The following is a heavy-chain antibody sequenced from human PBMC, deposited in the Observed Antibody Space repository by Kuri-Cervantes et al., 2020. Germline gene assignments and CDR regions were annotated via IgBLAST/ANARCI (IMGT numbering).Heavy chain of an antibody. D-gene: IGHD1-26*01. CDR1: GFSLSTSGMC. Sequence: SGPTLVKPTQTLTLTCTFSGFSLSTSGMCVSWVRQPPGKALEWLALIDWDDDKYYTTSMKTRLTISKDTSKNQVVLTMTSMDPVDTATYFCARESLGMGVDYWGQGTLVTVSS. J-gene: IGHJ4*02. CDR3: ARESLGMGVDY. CDR2: IDWDDDK. V-gene: IGHV2-70*20.